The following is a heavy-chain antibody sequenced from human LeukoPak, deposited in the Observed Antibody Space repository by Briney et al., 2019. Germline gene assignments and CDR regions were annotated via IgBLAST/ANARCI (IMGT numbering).Heavy chain of an antibody. D-gene: IGHD3-10*01. V-gene: IGHV3-21*01. Sequence: GGSLRLSCAASGFTFSSYNMNWVRQAPGKGLEWVSSISSSSTYIYYAESMKGRFTISRDNAKQSVFLQMNSLRAEDTALYYCARLSAMVRGPEDIFYFEYWGLGTLVTVSS. CDR1: GFTFSSYN. CDR2: ISSSSTYI. J-gene: IGHJ4*02. CDR3: ARLSAMVRGPEDIFYFEY.